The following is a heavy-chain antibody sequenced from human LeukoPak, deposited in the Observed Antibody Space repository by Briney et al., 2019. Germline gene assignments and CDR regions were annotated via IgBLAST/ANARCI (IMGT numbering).Heavy chain of an antibody. V-gene: IGHV1-69*06. CDR3: ATGPSYYYDSSGIAYFGY. J-gene: IGHJ4*02. D-gene: IGHD3-22*01. Sequence: ASVKVSCKASGGTFSSYAISWVRQAPGQGLEWMGGIIPIFGTANYAQKFQGRVTITADKSTSTAYMELSSLRSEDTAVYYCATGPSYYYDSSGIAYFGYWGQGTLVTVSS. CDR1: GGTFSSYA. CDR2: IIPIFGTA.